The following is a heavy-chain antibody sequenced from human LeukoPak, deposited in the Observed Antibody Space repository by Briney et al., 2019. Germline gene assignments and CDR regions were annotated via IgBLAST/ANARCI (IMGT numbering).Heavy chain of an antibody. CDR2: IIPIFGTA. J-gene: IGHJ4*02. Sequence: GASVKVSCKASGGTFSSYAISWVRQAPGQGLEWMGGIIPIFGTANYAQKFQGRVTITTDESTSTAYMELSSLRSEDTAVYYCALMRHAYCGGDCYPDYWGQGTLVTVSS. D-gene: IGHD2-21*01. CDR1: GGTFSSYA. CDR3: ALMRHAYCGGDCYPDY. V-gene: IGHV1-69*05.